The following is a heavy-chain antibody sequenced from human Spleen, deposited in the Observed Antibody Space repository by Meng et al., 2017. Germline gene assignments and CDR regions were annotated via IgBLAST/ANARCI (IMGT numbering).Heavy chain of an antibody. CDR1: GFTFSSYS. V-gene: IGHV3-21*01. CDR3: AREEGIAASSDY. D-gene: IGHD6-13*01. J-gene: IGHJ4*02. Sequence: GESLKISCAASGFTFSSYSMNWVRQAPGKGLEWVSSISSSSSYIYYADSVKGRFTISRDNAKNSLYLQMNSLRAEDTAVYYCAREEGIAASSDYWGQGTLVTGAS. CDR2: ISSSSSYI.